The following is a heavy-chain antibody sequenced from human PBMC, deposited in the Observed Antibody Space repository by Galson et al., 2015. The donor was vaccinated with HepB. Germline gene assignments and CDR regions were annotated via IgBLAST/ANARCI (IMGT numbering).Heavy chain of an antibody. V-gene: IGHV1-46*04. CDR3: ARGVVMVAATRGDYFDY. CDR2: INPSGGST. Sequence: SVKVSCKASGYTFTSYYMHWVRQAPGQGLEWMGIINPSGGSTSYAQKLQGRVTMTRDTSTSTVYMELSSLRSEDTAVYYCARGVVMVAATRGDYFDYWGQGTLVTVSS. D-gene: IGHD2-15*01. CDR1: GYTFTSYY. J-gene: IGHJ4*02.